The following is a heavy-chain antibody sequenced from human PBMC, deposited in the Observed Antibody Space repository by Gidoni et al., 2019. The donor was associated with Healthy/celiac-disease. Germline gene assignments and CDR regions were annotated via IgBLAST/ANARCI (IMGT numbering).Heavy chain of an antibody. CDR3: ARSRGGRDGYNYYYYYYYGMDV. V-gene: IGHV3-53*01. CDR2: IYSGGST. CDR1: GFTVSSNY. Sequence: EVQLVESGGGLIQPGGSLRLSCAASGFTVSSNYISWFRQAPGKGLEWVSVIYSGGSTYYADSVKGRFTISRDNSKNTLYLQMNSLRAEDTAVYYCARSRGGRDGYNYYYYYYYGMDVWGQGTTVTVSS. D-gene: IGHD5-12*01. J-gene: IGHJ6*02.